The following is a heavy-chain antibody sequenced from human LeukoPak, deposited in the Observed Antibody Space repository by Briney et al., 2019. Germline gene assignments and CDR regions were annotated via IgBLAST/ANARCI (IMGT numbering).Heavy chain of an antibody. CDR3: ARGAGNRYCSSTSCYSRGSRACYFDY. D-gene: IGHD2-2*01. CDR2: INHSGST. J-gene: IGHJ4*02. Sequence: PSETLSLTCAVYGGSFSGYYWSWIRQPPGKGLEWIGEINHSGSTNYNPSLKSRVTISVDTSKNQFSLKLSSVTAADTAVYYCARGAGNRYCSSTSCYSRGSRACYFDYWGQGTLVTVSS. V-gene: IGHV4-34*01. CDR1: GGSFSGYY.